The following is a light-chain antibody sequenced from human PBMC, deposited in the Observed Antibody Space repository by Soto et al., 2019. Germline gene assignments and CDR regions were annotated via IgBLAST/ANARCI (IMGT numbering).Light chain of an antibody. V-gene: IGLV2-11*01. J-gene: IGLJ2*01. Sequence: SALTQPRSVSASPGQSVTLSCTGTSSNVGGYNYVSWYQQNPGKAPKLMIYDATKRPSGVPDRFSGSKSGNAASLTISGLQAEDEADYYCCSYAASYTLLFGGGTKLTVL. CDR3: CSYAASYTLL. CDR1: SSNVGGYNY. CDR2: DAT.